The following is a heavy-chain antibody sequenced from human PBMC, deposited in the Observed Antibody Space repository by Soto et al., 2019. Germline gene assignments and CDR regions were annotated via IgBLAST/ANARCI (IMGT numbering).Heavy chain of an antibody. CDR2: IYYSGST. J-gene: IGHJ3*02. CDR1: GGSISSGGYY. V-gene: IGHV4-31*03. D-gene: IGHD2-2*01. CDR3: ASVDSYCSSTSCYGGSAFDI. Sequence: PSETLSLTCTVSGGSISSGGYYWSWIRQHPGKGLEWIGYIYYSGSTYYNPSLKSRVTISVDTSKNQFSLKLSSVTAADTAVYYCASVDSYCSSTSCYGGSAFDIWGQGTMVTVS.